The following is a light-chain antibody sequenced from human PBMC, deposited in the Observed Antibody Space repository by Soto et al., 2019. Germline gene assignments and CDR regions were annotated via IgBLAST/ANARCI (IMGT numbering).Light chain of an antibody. J-gene: IGLJ2*01. Sequence: QSVLTQPPSVSAAPGQAVTISCSGSSSNIGTKYVSWYQHLPGTAPKLLIYDNNKRPSGIPDRFSGSKSGTSATLDITGLQTGDEADYYCGTWDNSLSAGVFGGGTKLTVL. V-gene: IGLV1-51*01. CDR2: DNN. CDR3: GTWDNSLSAGV. CDR1: SSNIGTKY.